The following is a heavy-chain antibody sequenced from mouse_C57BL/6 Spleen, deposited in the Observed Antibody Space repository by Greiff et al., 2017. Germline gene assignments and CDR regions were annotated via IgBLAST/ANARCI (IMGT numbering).Heavy chain of an antibody. J-gene: IGHJ1*03. CDR2: ISSGSSTI. Sequence: EVQLVESGGGLVKPGGSLKLSCAASGFTFSDYGMHWVRQAPEKGLEWVAYISSGSSTIYYADTVKGRFTISRDNAKNTLFLQLTSLRSEDTAMYYCARGINWYFDVWGTGTTVTVSS. V-gene: IGHV5-17*01. D-gene: IGHD1-1*01. CDR3: ARGINWYFDV. CDR1: GFTFSDYG.